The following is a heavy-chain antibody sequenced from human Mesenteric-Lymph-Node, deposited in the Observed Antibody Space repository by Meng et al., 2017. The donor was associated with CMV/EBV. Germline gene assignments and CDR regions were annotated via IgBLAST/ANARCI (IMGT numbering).Heavy chain of an antibody. J-gene: IGHJ5*02. CDR2: IYHSGST. CDR3: ARDPVVRGVIRVFGFDP. Sequence: GSISGSNWWSWVRQPPGKGLEWIGEIYHSGSTNYNPALKSRVTISVDKSKNQFSLKLSSVTAADTAVYYCARDPVVRGVIRVFGFDPWGQGTLVTVSS. CDR1: GSISGSNW. D-gene: IGHD3-10*01. V-gene: IGHV4-4*02.